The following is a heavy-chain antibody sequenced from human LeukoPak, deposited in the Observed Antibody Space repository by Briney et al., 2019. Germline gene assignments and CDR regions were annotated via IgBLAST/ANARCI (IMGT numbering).Heavy chain of an antibody. V-gene: IGHV3-23*01. CDR1: GFTFSSYA. CDR3: ARDRGAGSGSYSTDAFDI. CDR2: ISGSGGST. Sequence: GGSLRLSCAASGFTFSSYAMSWVRQAPGKGLEWVSAISGSGGSTYYADSVKGRFTISRDNSKNTLYLQMNILRADDTALYYCARDRGAGSGSYSTDAFDIWGQGTMVTVSS. D-gene: IGHD3-10*01. J-gene: IGHJ3*02.